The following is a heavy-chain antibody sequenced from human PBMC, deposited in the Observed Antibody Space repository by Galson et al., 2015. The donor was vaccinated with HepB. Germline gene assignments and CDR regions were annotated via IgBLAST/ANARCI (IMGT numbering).Heavy chain of an antibody. Sequence: SLRLSCAASGFTFSTYAMSWVRQAPGKGLEWVSAISGIGGVTYYADSVKGRFTISRDNSKNTLYLQMNSLRAEDTAVYYCAKSISSSSEGDLDYWGQGTLVTVSS. CDR2: ISGIGGVT. CDR1: GFTFSTYA. CDR3: AKSISSSSEGDLDY. V-gene: IGHV3-23*01. J-gene: IGHJ4*02. D-gene: IGHD6-6*01.